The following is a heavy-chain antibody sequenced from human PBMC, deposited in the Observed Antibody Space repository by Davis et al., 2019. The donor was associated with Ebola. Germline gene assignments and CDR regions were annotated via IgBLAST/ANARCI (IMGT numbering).Heavy chain of an antibody. D-gene: IGHD2-15*01. V-gene: IGHV1-18*01. CDR1: GYTFTNFG. CDR3: ARVVDTWRVVDDY. Sequence: AASVKVSCKTSGYTFTNFGISWIRQAPGQGLQWLGWINIFNGNTNYAQNLEGRLTVTIDPSASTAYMELRSLRSDDTAVYYCARVVDTWRVVDDYWGQGTLVTVSS. CDR2: INIFNGNT. J-gene: IGHJ4*02.